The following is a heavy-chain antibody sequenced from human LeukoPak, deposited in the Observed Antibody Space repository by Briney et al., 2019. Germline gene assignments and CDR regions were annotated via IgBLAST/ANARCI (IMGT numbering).Heavy chain of an antibody. CDR1: GFTFSSYE. J-gene: IGHJ4*02. Sequence: GGSLRLSCAASGFTFSSYEMNWVRQAPGKGLEWVSYISNNGGTIYSAKSLKGRVSTSRDNAKNSLYLQMNSLRVEDTGVYYCARAPGSGNTRGYLDYWGQGALVTVSS. CDR3: ARAPGSGNTRGYLDY. D-gene: IGHD3-10*01. CDR2: ISNNGGTI. V-gene: IGHV3-48*03.